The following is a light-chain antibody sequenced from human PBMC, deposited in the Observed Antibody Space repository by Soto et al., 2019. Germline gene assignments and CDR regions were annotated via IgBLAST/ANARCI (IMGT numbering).Light chain of an antibody. J-gene: IGKJ4*01. CDR1: QSLLHSNGYNY. Sequence: DIVMTQSPLSLPVTPGEPASISCRSSQSLLHSNGYNYLDWYLQKPGQSPQLLIYLGSNRDSGVPDRFSGSGSGTDFTLNISRVEAEDVGVYYCRQALQTPLTFGGGTKVAIK. V-gene: IGKV2-28*01. CDR3: RQALQTPLT. CDR2: LGS.